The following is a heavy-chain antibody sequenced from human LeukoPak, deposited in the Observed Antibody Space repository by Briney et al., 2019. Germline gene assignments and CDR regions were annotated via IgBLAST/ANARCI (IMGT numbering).Heavy chain of an antibody. CDR3: ARVSGSYFIDY. Sequence: GRSLRLSCAASGFTFSDYYMSWIRQAPGKGLEWVSYISSSSSYTNYADSVKGRFTISGDNAKNSLYLQMNSLRAEDTAVYYCARVSGSYFIDYWGQGTLVTASS. V-gene: IGHV3-11*06. J-gene: IGHJ4*02. D-gene: IGHD3-10*01. CDR1: GFTFSDYY. CDR2: ISSSSSYT.